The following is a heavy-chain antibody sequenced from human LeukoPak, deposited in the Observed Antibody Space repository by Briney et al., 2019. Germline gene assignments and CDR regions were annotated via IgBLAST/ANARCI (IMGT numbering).Heavy chain of an antibody. Sequence: GRSLGLSCAASGFTFSSYAMHWVRQAPGKGLEWVAVISYDGSNKYYADSVKGRFTISRDNSKNTLYLQMNSLRAEDTAVYYCVGLGDDFWSGYRYWGQGTLVTVSS. D-gene: IGHD3-3*01. CDR2: ISYDGSNK. CDR1: GFTFSSYA. V-gene: IGHV3-30-3*01. CDR3: VGLGDDFWSGYRY. J-gene: IGHJ4*02.